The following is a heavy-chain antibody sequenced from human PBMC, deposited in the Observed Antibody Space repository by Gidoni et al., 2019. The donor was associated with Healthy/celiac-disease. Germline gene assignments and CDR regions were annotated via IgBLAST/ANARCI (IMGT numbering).Heavy chain of an antibody. D-gene: IGHD2-21*02. CDR1: GGSFTGYY. J-gene: IGHJ6*02. CDR3: VRGVTYVPYYYYYGMDV. CDR2: INHRGST. V-gene: IGHV4-34*01. Sequence: QVQLQQCGAGLLKPSETLSLTFAVYGGSFTGYYWSWIRQPPGKGLEWIGEINHRGSTNYNPSLKSRVNISVDTSKNQFALKLSSVTAADTAVYYCVRGVTYVPYYYYYGMDVWGQGTTVTVSS.